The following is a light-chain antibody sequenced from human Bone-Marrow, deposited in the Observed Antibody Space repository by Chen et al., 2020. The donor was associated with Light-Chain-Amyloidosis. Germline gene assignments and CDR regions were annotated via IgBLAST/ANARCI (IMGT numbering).Light chain of an antibody. V-gene: IGLV2-23*01. J-gene: IGLJ3*02. CDR3: CSYAGSSTPWV. Sequence: QSALTQPASVSGSPGQSITISCTGTSSDVGSYNLVSWYQQHPGKAPKLMIYEGSKRPSVVSNRVSGSKSGNTASLTISGLQAEDEADYYCCSYAGSSTPWVFGGGTKLTVL. CDR2: EGS. CDR1: SSDVGSYNL.